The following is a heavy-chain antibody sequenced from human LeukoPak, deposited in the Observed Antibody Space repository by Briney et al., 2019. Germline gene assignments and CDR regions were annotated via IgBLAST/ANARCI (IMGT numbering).Heavy chain of an antibody. CDR1: GFTFSSYW. D-gene: IGHD4-11*01. CDR2: IKKDGSEK. CDR3: ARALGMTTVTTETYYFDY. J-gene: IGHJ4*02. Sequence: TGGSLRLSCATSGFTFSSYWMSWVRQAPGKGLEWVANIKKDGSEKYYVDSVKGRFTIPRDNAKNSLYLQMNSLRAEDTAVYYCARALGMTTVTTETYYFDYWGQGTLVTVSS. V-gene: IGHV3-7*01.